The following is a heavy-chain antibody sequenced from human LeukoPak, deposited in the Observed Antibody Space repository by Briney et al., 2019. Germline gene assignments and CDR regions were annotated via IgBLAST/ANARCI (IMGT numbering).Heavy chain of an antibody. CDR2: IYYSGST. CDR1: GGSISSYY. Sequence: SETLSLTCTVSGGSISSYYWSWIRQPPGKGLEWIGYIYYSGSTNYNPSLKSRVTISVDTSKNQFSLKLSSVTAADTAVYYCARLRASVVPATIDWFDPWGQGTLVTVSS. J-gene: IGHJ5*02. D-gene: IGHD2-2*01. V-gene: IGHV4-59*01. CDR3: ARLRASVVPATIDWFDP.